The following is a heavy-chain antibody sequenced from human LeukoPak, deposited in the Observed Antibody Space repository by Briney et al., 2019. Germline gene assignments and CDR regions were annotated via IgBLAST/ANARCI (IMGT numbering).Heavy chain of an antibody. CDR2: IYDSGST. J-gene: IGHJ6*02. D-gene: IGHD6-6*01. CDR3: ARADYSRSSWGLDV. CDR1: GGSISSYY. Sequence: SGTLSLTCTVSGGSISSYYWSWIRQAPGKGLEWIVYIYDSGSTKYNPSLQSRVTISEDTSKNQFSLKLSSVTAADTAIYYCARADYSRSSWGLDVWGQGTTVIVSS. V-gene: IGHV4-59*01.